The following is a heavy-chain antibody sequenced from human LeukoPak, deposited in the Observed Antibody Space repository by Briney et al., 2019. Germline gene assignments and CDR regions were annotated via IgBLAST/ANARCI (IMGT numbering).Heavy chain of an antibody. CDR1: GFTVSTNC. CDR2: IYSGGTT. V-gene: IGHV3-53*04. CDR3: ARVDTVMAYYFDP. Sequence: GGSLRLPCAASGFTVSTNCMTWVRQAPGKGLEWVSTIYSGGTTYYADSVMGRFTISRHNSRNTLYLQMNSLRAEDTAVYYCARVDTVMAYYFDPWGQGTLVTVSS. J-gene: IGHJ5*02. D-gene: IGHD5-18*01.